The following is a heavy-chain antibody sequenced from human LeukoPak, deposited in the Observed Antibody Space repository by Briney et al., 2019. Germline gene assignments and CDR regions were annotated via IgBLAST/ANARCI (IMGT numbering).Heavy chain of an antibody. CDR3: ARYGDCNFGSYAFDI. CDR1: GFTFDDYG. V-gene: IGHV3-20*04. Sequence: GGSLRLSCAASGFTFDDYGMSWVRQAPGKGLEWASGINWNGGSTGYADSVKGRFTISRDNAKNSLYLQMNSLRAEDTALYYCARYGDCNFGSYAFDIWGQGTMVTVSS. CDR2: INWNGGST. J-gene: IGHJ3*02. D-gene: IGHD2-21*02.